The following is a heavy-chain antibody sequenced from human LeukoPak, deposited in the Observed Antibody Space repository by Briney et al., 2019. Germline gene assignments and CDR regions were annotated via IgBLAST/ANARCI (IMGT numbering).Heavy chain of an antibody. Sequence: GSLRLSCAASGFTFSSYAMSWVRQAPGKGLEWIGYIYYSGRTDYNPSLKSRVTISVDTSKHQFSMKLKSVTAADTAVYFCARGRWLPNAFDIWGQGTMVTVFS. V-gene: IGHV4-59*01. CDR1: GFTFSSYA. J-gene: IGHJ3*02. CDR3: ARGRWLPNAFDI. D-gene: IGHD5-24*01. CDR2: IYYSGRT.